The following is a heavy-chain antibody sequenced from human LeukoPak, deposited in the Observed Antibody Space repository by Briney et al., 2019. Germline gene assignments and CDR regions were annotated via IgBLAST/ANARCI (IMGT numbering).Heavy chain of an antibody. CDR2: INSGGST. V-gene: IGHV3-53*01. D-gene: IGHD5-24*01. Sequence: SGGSLRLSCAASGFIVSSNYMSWVRQAPGKGLKWVSVINSGGSTYHADSVKGRFTISRDNSKNTLYLQMNSLRAEDTAVYYCARGHRADGYSYGPYYFDYWGQGTLVTVSS. J-gene: IGHJ4*02. CDR1: GFIVSSNY. CDR3: ARGHRADGYSYGPYYFDY.